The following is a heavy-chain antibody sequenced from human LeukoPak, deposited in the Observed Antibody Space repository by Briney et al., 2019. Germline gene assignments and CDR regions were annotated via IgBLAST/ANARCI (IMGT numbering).Heavy chain of an antibody. CDR1: GFNFSTS. V-gene: IGHV3-33*01. CDR3: ARVVSYYGSAYRLLDL. CDR2: IWFDGSNK. J-gene: IGHJ2*01. Sequence: PGRSLILSCESSGFNFSTSMHWVRQAPGKGLEWVALIWFDGSNKHYADSVKGRFTVSRDNSKNTMYLQMNSLRAEDTAVYYCARVVSYYGSAYRLLDLWGRGTLVTVSS. D-gene: IGHD3-10*01.